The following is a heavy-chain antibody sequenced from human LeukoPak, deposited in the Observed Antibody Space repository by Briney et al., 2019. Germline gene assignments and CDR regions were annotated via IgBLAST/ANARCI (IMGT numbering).Heavy chain of an antibody. CDR1: GFTFRSSS. Sequence: PGGSLRLSCTTSGFTFRSSSFNWVRQVPGKGLEWVASISSSGSYKYYADSVEGRFTISRDNAKDSLFLQMDSLRVEDTAVYYCARGGGHILTGTYWGQGTLVTVSS. J-gene: IGHJ4*02. CDR2: ISSSGSYK. D-gene: IGHD3-9*01. V-gene: IGHV3-21*01. CDR3: ARGGGHILTGTY.